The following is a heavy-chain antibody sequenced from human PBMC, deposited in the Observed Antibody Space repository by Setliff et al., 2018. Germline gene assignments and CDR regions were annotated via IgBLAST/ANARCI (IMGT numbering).Heavy chain of an antibody. Sequence: GGSLRLSCVASGFTFSNYAMTWVRQAPGKGLEWVSGVNWNGGSTGYADSVKGRFTISRDNVKNSLYLQMNSLRAEDTALYYCARTHRVEATLDFWGRGTLVTVSS. CDR2: VNWNGGST. J-gene: IGHJ4*02. CDR3: ARTHRVEATLDF. CDR1: GFTFSNYA. D-gene: IGHD1-26*01. V-gene: IGHV3-20*04.